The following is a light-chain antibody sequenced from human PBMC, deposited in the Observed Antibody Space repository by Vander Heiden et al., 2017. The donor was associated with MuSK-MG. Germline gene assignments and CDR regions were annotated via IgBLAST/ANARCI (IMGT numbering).Light chain of an antibody. Sequence: SYGLTQPPSVSVSPGQTASITCSGDKLGDNYACCYQQKPGQSPVLVIYQDSKRPSGIPERFSGSNSGNTATLTISGTQAMDEADYYCQAWDSSTNVVFGGGTKLTVL. CDR1: KLGDNY. CDR2: QDS. V-gene: IGLV3-1*01. CDR3: QAWDSSTNVV. J-gene: IGLJ2*01.